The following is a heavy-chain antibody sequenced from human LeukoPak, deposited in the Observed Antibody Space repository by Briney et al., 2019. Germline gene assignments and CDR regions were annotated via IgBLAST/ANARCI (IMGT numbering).Heavy chain of an antibody. Sequence: PGGSLRLSCAASGFTFSSYEMNWVRQAPGKGLEWVAVISYDGSNKYYADSVKGRFTISRDNSKNTLYLQMNSLRAEDTAVYYCARETVDSSSWDAFDYWGQGTLVTVSS. V-gene: IGHV3-30*04. J-gene: IGHJ4*02. CDR1: GFTFSSYE. CDR2: ISYDGSNK. D-gene: IGHD6-13*01. CDR3: ARETVDSSSWDAFDY.